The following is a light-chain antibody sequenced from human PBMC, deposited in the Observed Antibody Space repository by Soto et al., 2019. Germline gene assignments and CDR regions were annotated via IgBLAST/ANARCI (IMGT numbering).Light chain of an antibody. CDR2: GAS. CDR3: QQRSNWPLT. J-gene: IGKJ4*01. V-gene: IGKV3D-20*02. CDR1: QSVSSNY. Sequence: EIVLTQSPGTLSLSPGESATLSCRASQSVSSNYLAWYQRKPGQGPRLLIYGASSRPTGIPDRFSGSGSGTDFTLTISSLEPEDFAVYYCQQRSNWPLTFGGGTKVEIK.